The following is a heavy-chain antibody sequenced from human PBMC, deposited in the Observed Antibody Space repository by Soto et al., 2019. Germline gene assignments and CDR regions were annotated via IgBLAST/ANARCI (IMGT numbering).Heavy chain of an antibody. CDR2: INPNSGGT. J-gene: IGHJ3*02. D-gene: IGHD2-2*01. CDR3: ARDVGVPTEYAFDI. Sequence: ASVKVSCKASGYTFTGYDMHWVRQAPGQGLEWMGWINPNSGGTNYAQKFQGWVTMTRDTSISTAYMELSRLRSDDTAVYYCARDVGVPTEYAFDIWGQGTMVTVSS. V-gene: IGHV1-2*04. CDR1: GYTFTGYD.